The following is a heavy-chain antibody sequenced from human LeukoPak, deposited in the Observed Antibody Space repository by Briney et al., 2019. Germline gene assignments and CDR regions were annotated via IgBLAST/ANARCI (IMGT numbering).Heavy chain of an antibody. CDR2: IYYSGST. J-gene: IGHJ6*02. D-gene: IGHD6-13*01. CDR3: ASGRPGIPYYYGMDV. CDR1: GGSISSYY. V-gene: IGHV4-59*01. Sequence: SETLSLTCTVSGGSISSYYWTWIRQPPGKGLEWIGYIYYSGSTNYNPSLESRVTISVDTSKNQFSLKLSSVTAADSAVYYCASGRPGIPYYYGMDVWGQGTTVTVSS.